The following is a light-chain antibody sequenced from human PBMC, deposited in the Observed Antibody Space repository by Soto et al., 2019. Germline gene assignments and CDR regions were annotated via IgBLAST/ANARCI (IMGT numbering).Light chain of an antibody. CDR1: SSDVGGYNY. Sequence: QSALTQPRSVSGSPGQSVTISCTGTSSDVGGYNYVSWYQQHPGKAPKLMIYDVSKRPSGVPDRFSGSKSGNPASLTISGLQAEEEAVNYCGSYGGGYVVSGGGTKGT. V-gene: IGLV2-11*01. CDR2: DVS. CDR3: GSYGGGYVV. J-gene: IGLJ2*01.